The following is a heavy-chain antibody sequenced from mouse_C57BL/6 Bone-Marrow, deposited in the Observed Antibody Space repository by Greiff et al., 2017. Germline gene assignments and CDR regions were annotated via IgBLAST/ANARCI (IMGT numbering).Heavy chain of an antibody. J-gene: IGHJ2*01. CDR3: TRLTGDYYYGSSDY. V-gene: IGHV5-9-1*02. CDR1: GFTFSSYA. D-gene: IGHD1-1*01. Sequence: EVKLMESGEGLVKPGGSLKLSCAASGFTFSSYAMSWVRQTPEKRLEWVAYISSGGDYIYYADTVKGRFTISRDNARNTLYLQMSSLKSEDTAMYYCTRLTGDYYYGSSDYWGQGTTLTVSS. CDR2: ISSGGDYI.